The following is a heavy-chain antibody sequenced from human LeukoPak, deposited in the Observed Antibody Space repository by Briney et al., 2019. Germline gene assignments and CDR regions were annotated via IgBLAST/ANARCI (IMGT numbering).Heavy chain of an antibody. V-gene: IGHV3-23*01. CDR1: GFTFSSYG. J-gene: IGHJ4*02. CDR2: ISGSGGST. Sequence: GGSLRLSCAASGFTFSSYGMHWVRQAPGKGLEWVSAISGSGGSTYYADSVKGRFTISRDNSKNTLYLQMNSLRAEDTAVYYCAKDQAMIVGGFGYWGQGTLVTVSS. D-gene: IGHD3-22*01. CDR3: AKDQAMIVGGFGY.